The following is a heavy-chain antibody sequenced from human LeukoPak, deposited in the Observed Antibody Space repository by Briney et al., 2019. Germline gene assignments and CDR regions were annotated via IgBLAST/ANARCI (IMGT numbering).Heavy chain of an antibody. Sequence: PGGSLRLSCAASGFTFSSYAMSWVRQAPGKGLEWVSAISGSGGSTFSADSVKGRFTISRDNSKNTLYLQLNSLRAEDTAVYYCARQESWPNFDSWGQGTLVTVSS. J-gene: IGHJ4*02. CDR1: GFTFSSYA. D-gene: IGHD3-10*01. CDR2: ISGSGGST. V-gene: IGHV3-23*01. CDR3: ARQESWPNFDS.